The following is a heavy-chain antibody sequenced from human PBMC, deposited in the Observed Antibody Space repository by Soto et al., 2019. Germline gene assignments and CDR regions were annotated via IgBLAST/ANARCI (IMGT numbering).Heavy chain of an antibody. CDR2: ISAYNGNT. CDR1: GYTFTSYG. D-gene: IGHD6-19*01. CDR3: ARTASSGSRRNWFDP. Sequence: ASVKVSCKASGYTFTSYGISWVRQAPGQGLEWMGWISAYNGNTNYAQKLQGRVTMTTDTSTSTAYMELRSLRSDDTAVYYCARTASSGSRRNWFDPWGQGTPVTVSS. J-gene: IGHJ5*02. V-gene: IGHV1-18*01.